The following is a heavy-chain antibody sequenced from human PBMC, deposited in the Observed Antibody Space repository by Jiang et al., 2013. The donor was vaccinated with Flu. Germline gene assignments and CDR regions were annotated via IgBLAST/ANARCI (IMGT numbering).Heavy chain of an antibody. CDR3: ARGKYYYDSSGGFDY. Sequence: GLVKPSQTLSLTCTVSGGSISSGSYYWSWIRQPAGRGLEWIGRIYTSGSTNYNPSLKSRVTISVDTSKNQFSLKLSSVTAADTAVYYCARGKYYYDSSGGFDYWGQGTLVTVSS. D-gene: IGHD3-22*01. CDR2: IYTSGST. J-gene: IGHJ4*02. CDR1: GGSISSGSYY. V-gene: IGHV4-61*02.